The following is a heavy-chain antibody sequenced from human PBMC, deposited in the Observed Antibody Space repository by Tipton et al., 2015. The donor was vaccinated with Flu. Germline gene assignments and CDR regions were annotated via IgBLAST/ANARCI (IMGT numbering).Heavy chain of an antibody. Sequence: TLSLTCTVSGGSISTYYWSWIRQPPGKGLEWIGYIYYSGSTNYNPSFKSRVTISVDTSKNQFSLKLSSVTAADTAVYYCARDLPTYNKYGTTFDNWGQRILVTVSS. J-gene: IGHJ4*02. D-gene: IGHD4-11*01. V-gene: IGHV4-59*01. CDR2: IYYSGST. CDR1: GGSISTYY. CDR3: ARDLPTYNKYGTTFDN.